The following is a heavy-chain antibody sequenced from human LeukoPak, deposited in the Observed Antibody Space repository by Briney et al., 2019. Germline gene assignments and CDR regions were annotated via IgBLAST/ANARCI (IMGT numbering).Heavy chain of an antibody. CDR1: GYTFTDYY. CDR2: VDPEDGET. V-gene: IGHV1-69-2*01. Sequence: ASVKVSCKVSGYTFTDYYMHWVQQAPGKGLEWMGLVDPEDGETIYAEKFQGRVTITADTSTDTAYMELSSLRSEDTAVYYCATGILRFLEWLQYLQDGDHYYSYYMDVWGKGTTVTVSS. CDR3: ATGILRFLEWLQYLQDGDHYYSYYMDV. D-gene: IGHD3-3*01. J-gene: IGHJ6*03.